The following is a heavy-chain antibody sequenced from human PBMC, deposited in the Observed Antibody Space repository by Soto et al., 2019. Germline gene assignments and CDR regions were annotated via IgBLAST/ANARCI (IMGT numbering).Heavy chain of an antibody. J-gene: IGHJ2*01. Sequence: QVQLVQSGAEVKKPGASVKVSCKASGYTFTSYAMHWVRQAPGQRLEWMGWINAGNGNTKYSQKFQGRVTITRDTSASTAYMELSSLRSDDTAVYYCAGGGSLYWYFDLWGRGTRVTVSS. CDR3: AGGGSLYWYFDL. CDR2: INAGNGNT. D-gene: IGHD1-26*01. V-gene: IGHV1-3*01. CDR1: GYTFTSYA.